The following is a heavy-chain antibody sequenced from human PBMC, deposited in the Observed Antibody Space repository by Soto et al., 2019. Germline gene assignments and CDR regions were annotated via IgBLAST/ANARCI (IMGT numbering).Heavy chain of an antibody. CDR3: ARDGREASGMDV. CDR2: IYYRGST. V-gene: IGHV4-59*11. Sequence: PSETLSLTCTGSCGSISSHYWSWVRQAPGKGLEWIGHIYYRGSTTYNPSLRSRSTISVGTSNNQFSLKLNSVTTADTAVYYCARDGREASGMDVWGQGTKVTVSS. CDR1: CGSISSHY. J-gene: IGHJ6*02. D-gene: IGHD1-26*01.